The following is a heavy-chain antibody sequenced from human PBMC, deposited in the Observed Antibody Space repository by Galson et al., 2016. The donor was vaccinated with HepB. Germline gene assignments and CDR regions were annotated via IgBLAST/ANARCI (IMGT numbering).Heavy chain of an antibody. CDR1: GFTFSSNW. CDR2: ITYDASGT. J-gene: IGHJ4*02. Sequence: SLRLSCAASGFTFSSNWMHWVRQAPGKGLMWVSRITYDASGTSYADSVKGRFTISRDNAKNTLYLQRDSLRAEDTAVYYCTRGLGYCSGGSCHSLDYWGQGVLVTVSS. V-gene: IGHV3-74*01. D-gene: IGHD2-15*01. CDR3: TRGLGYCSGGSCHSLDY.